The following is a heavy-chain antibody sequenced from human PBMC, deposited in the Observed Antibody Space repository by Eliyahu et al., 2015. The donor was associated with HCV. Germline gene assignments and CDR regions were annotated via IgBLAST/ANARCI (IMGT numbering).Heavy chain of an antibody. D-gene: IGHD2-2*01. J-gene: IGHJ6*03. Sequence: QVQLVQSVAEVRKPGSSVKVSCKASGGPFSTYAXSWVRQAPGQGLEWMGGIIPIFRAPNYAQKFQGRVTITADESTSTAYMELTSLRSEDTAVYYCARSAGGVIVPPTMVGKCYYCYYMDVWGKGTTVTVSS. V-gene: IGHV1-69*01. CDR2: IIPIFRAP. CDR3: ARSAGGVIVPPTMVGKCYYCYYMDV. CDR1: GGPFSTYA.